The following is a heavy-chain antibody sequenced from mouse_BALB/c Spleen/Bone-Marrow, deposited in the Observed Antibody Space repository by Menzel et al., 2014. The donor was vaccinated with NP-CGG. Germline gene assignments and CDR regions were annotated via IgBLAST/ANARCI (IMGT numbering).Heavy chain of an antibody. CDR2: IYPGDGST. CDR1: GYTFTSYD. J-gene: IGHJ2*01. Sequence: QVHVKQSGPELVKPVALEKISCRASGYTFTSYDINWVKQRPGQGLEWIGWIYPGDGSTNYNEKFKGKATLTADNSSSTAYMLLSSLTSENSAVYFCARWNYGSCWFFVYWGQGSTLTASS. V-gene: IGHV1S56*01. CDR3: ARWNYGSCWFFVY. D-gene: IGHD1-1*01.